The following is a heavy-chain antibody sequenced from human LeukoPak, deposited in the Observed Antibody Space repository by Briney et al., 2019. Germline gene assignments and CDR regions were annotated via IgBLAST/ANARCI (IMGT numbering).Heavy chain of an antibody. CDR3: ATGGAAAGLNWFDP. CDR1: GYTLTELS. D-gene: IGHD6-13*01. J-gene: IGHJ5*02. CDR2: FDPEDGET. V-gene: IGHV1-24*01. Sequence: GASVKVSCKVSGYTLTELSMHWVRQAPGKGLEWMGGFDPEDGETIYAQKFQGRVTMTEDTSTDTAYMELSSLRSGDTAVYYCATGGAAAGLNWFDPWGQGTLVTVSS.